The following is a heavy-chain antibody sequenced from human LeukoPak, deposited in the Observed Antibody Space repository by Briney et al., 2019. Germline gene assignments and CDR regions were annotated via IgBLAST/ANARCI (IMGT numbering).Heavy chain of an antibody. CDR3: AKDITAMVTPYFDY. Sequence: PGGSLRLSCAASGFTFDDYAMHWVRQAPGKGLEWVSGISWNSGSIGYADSVKGRFTISRDNAKNSLYLQMNSLRAEDTALYYCAKDITAMVTPYFDYWGQGTLVTVSS. D-gene: IGHD5-18*01. CDR1: GFTFDDYA. CDR2: ISWNSGSI. J-gene: IGHJ4*02. V-gene: IGHV3-9*01.